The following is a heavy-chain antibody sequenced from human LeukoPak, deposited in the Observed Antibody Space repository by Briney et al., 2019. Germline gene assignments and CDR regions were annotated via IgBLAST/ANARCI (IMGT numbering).Heavy chain of an antibody. J-gene: IGHJ4*02. CDR2: ISGSGGST. CDR1: GFTVSSNY. CDR3: HYDSSGYYKGLYFDY. D-gene: IGHD3-22*01. Sequence: GGSLRLSCAASGFTVSSNYMSWVRQAPGKGLEWVSVISGSGGSTYYADSVKGRFTISRDNSKNTLYLQMNSLRAEDTAVYYCHYDSSGYYKGLYFDYWGQGTLVTVSS. V-gene: IGHV3-23*01.